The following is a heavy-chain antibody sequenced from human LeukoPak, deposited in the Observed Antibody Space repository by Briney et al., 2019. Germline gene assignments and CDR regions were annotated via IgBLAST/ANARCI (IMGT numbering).Heavy chain of an antibody. CDR2: ISVYNGNA. V-gene: IGHV1-18*01. CDR1: GYTFTNFG. CDR3: ARVGSYCTNDICHDF. J-gene: IGHJ4*02. D-gene: IGHD2-8*01. Sequence: ASVKVSCKTSGYTFTNFGVSWVRQAPGQGLEWMGWISVYNGNADYAQKFEGRVTMTTDTSTTTAYMELRSLRSDDTAVYYCARVGSYCTNDICHDFWGQGTLVTVSS.